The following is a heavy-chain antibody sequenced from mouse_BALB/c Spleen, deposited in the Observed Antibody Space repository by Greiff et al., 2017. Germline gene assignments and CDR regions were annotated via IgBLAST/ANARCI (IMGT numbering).Heavy chain of an antibody. J-gene: IGHJ1*01. CDR2: INPYNDGT. CDR1: GYTFTSYV. D-gene: IGHD1-1*01. CDR3: ATAGSGGYFDV. V-gene: IGHV1-14*01. Sequence: VQLQQSGPELVKPGASVKMSCKASGYTFTSYVMHWVKQKPGQGLEWIGYINPYNDGTKYNEKFNGKATLTADKSSSTAYMELSSLTSEDSAVDYCATAGSGGYFDVWGEGTTVTVSS.